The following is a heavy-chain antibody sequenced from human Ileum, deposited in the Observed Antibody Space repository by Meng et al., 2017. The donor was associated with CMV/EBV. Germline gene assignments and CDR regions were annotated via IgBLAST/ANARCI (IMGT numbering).Heavy chain of an antibody. V-gene: IGHV1-2*02. Sequence: QVNVVQCGREVKRPGAPGKVSGKAHGYTFTGYYMHGVRQAPGQGLEWKGWVDPNSGGTNYAQKFQGRVTMTRDTSINTAYMELSRLRSDDTAVYYCARKMGVYYFDYWGQGTLVTVSS. CDR3: ARKMGVYYFDY. D-gene: IGHD2-8*02. J-gene: IGHJ4*02. CDR1: GYTFTGYY. CDR2: VDPNSGGT.